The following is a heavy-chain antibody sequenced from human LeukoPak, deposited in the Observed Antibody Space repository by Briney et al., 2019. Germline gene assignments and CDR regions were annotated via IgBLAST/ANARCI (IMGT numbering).Heavy chain of an antibody. CDR3: ARTRYCSSTSCLFDY. J-gene: IGHJ4*02. CDR2: IYTSGST. D-gene: IGHD2-2*01. Sequence: SETLSLTCTVSGGSISSYYWSWIRQPPGKGLEWIGHIYTSGSTNYNPSLKSRVTISVDTSKNQFSLKLSSVTAADTAVYYCARTRYCSSTSCLFDYWGQGTLVTVSS. CDR1: GGSISSYY. V-gene: IGHV4-4*09.